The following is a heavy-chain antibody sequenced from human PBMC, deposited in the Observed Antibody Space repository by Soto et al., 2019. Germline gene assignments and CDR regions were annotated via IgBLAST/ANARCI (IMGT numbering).Heavy chain of an antibody. D-gene: IGHD5-12*01. CDR2: IIPIFGTA. CDR1: GGTFSSYA. Sequence: SVKVSCKASGGTFSSYAISWVRQAPGQGLEWMGGIIPIFGTANYAQKFQGRVTITADESTSTAYMELSSLRSEDTAVYYCARVRYSGYDYSNYYYYYGMDVWGQGTTVTV. CDR3: ARVRYSGYDYSNYYYYYGMDV. J-gene: IGHJ6*02. V-gene: IGHV1-69*13.